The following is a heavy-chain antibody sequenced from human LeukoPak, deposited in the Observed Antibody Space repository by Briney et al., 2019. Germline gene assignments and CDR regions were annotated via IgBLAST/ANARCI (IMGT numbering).Heavy chain of an antibody. CDR1: GGTFSSYA. Sequence: GASVRVSCKASGGTFSSYAISWVRQAPGQGLEWMGGIIPIFGTANYAQKFQGRVTITADESTSTAYMELSSLRSEDTAVYYCAREASYYDSSGYYCWGQETLVTVSS. V-gene: IGHV1-69*13. CDR2: IIPIFGTA. CDR3: AREASYYDSSGYYC. D-gene: IGHD3-22*01. J-gene: IGHJ4*02.